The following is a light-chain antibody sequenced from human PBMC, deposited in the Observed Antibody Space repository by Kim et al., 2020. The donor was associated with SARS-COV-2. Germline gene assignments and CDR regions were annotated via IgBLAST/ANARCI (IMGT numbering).Light chain of an antibody. Sequence: PSSTVSCPGTSSYVGGYNYVSWYQQHPGKAPKLMIYDVSNRPSGVSNRFSGSKSGNTASLTISGLQAEDEADYYCSSYTSSSTLDFGTGTKVTVL. V-gene: IGLV2-14*03. CDR3: SSYTSSSTLD. J-gene: IGLJ1*01. CDR2: DVS. CDR1: SSYVGGYNY.